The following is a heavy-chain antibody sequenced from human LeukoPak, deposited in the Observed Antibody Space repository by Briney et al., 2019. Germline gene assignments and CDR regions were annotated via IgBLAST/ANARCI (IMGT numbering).Heavy chain of an antibody. CDR1: GGTFSSYA. D-gene: IGHD6-13*01. CDR3: ASALRSIAAAAFNWFDP. Sequence: SVKVSCKASGGTFSSYAISWVRQAPGQGLEWMGGIIPIFGTANYAQKFQDRVTITADESTSTAYMELSSLRSEDTAVYYCASALRSIAAAAFNWFDPWGQGTLVTVSS. CDR2: IIPIFGTA. J-gene: IGHJ5*02. V-gene: IGHV1-69*13.